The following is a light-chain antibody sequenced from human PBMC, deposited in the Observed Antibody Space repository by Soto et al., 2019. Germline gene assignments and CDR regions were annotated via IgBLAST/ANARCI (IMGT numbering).Light chain of an antibody. CDR2: TVT. Sequence: QSVLTQPRSVSGSPGQSVTISCTGTSSDVGGYNYASWYQQHPGKAPKLMIYTVTKRPSGVPDRFSGSKSGTSASLAISGLQSEDEADYYCAAWDDSLNGPNYVFGTGTKVTVL. V-gene: IGLV2-11*01. CDR1: SSDVGGYNY. J-gene: IGLJ1*01. CDR3: AAWDDSLNGPNYV.